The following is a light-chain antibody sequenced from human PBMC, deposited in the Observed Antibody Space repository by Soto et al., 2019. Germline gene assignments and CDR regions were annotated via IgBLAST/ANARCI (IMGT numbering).Light chain of an antibody. CDR1: KSVNSF. CDR3: QQRSNWPIT. V-gene: IGKV3-11*01. J-gene: IGKJ5*01. CDR2: DAS. Sequence: DIVLTQSPATLSLSPGERATLSCRASKSVNSFLAWYQQKPGQAPRLLIYDASNWATGTPARFSGSGSGTDYTLTISNLEPEDCAVYYCQQRSNWPITFGQGTRLEI.